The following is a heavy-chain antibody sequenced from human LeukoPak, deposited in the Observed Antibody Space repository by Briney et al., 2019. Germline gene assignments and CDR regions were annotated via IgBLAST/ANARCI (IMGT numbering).Heavy chain of an antibody. CDR1: GGSISSGDYY. CDR3: ARDTGYGDSAHFDY. V-gene: IGHV4-30-4*01. CDR2: IYYSGST. D-gene: IGHD4-17*01. Sequence: SETLSLTCTVSGGSISSGDYYWSWIRQPPGKGLEWIGYIYYSGSTYYNPSLKSRVAISVDTSKNQFSLKLSSVTAADTAVYYCARDTGYGDSAHFDYWGQGTLVTVSS. J-gene: IGHJ4*02.